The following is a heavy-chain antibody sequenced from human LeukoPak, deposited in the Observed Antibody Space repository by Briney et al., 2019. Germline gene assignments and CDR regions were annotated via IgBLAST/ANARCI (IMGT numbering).Heavy chain of an antibody. CDR1: GGTFSSYA. J-gene: IGHJ4*02. V-gene: IGHV1-69*13. D-gene: IGHD3-22*01. Sequence: ASVKVSCKASGGTFSSYAISWVRQAPGQGLEWMGGIIPIFGTANYVQKFQGRVTITADESTSTAYMELSSLRSEDTAVYYCARGRGDYYDSSGYYHPSYEFDYWGQGTLVTVSS. CDR2: IIPIFGTA. CDR3: ARGRGDYYDSSGYYHPSYEFDY.